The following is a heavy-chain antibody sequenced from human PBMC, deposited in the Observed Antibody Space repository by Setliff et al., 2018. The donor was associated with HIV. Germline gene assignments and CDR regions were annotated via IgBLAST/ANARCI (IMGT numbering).Heavy chain of an antibody. D-gene: IGHD2-15*01. J-gene: IGHJ4*02. CDR3: ARDRVAAKASSYDY. CDR1: GGTFSSYA. V-gene: IGHV1-69*10. Sequence: SVKVSCKASGGTFSSYAISWVRQAPGQGLEWMGGIIPILGSTSHAQKFQDRVTMTSDTSTSTIYMELSSLRSEDTAVFYCARDRVAAKASSYDYWGRGTLVTVSS. CDR2: IIPILGST.